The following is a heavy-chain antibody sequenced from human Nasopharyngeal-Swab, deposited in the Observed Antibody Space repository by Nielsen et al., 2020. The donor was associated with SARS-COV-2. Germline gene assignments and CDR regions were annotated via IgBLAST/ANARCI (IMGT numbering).Heavy chain of an antibody. D-gene: IGHD5-12*01. V-gene: IGHV6-1*01. Sequence: LSLTCAISGDSVSGNSVTWNCIRPSPSIGLEWLGRTYYFSTLSKWYIDYALSVKGRITINADTSKNQFFLHLNSVTPEDTAMYYCTREKGWMEGTFDYWGQGSLVTVSS. CDR1: GDSVSGNSVT. CDR2: TYYFSTLSKWYI. J-gene: IGHJ4*02. CDR3: TREKGWMEGTFDY.